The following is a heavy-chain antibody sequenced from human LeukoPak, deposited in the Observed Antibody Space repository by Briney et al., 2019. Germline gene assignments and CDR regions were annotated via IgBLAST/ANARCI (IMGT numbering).Heavy chain of an antibody. CDR1: GFTFSNYA. V-gene: IGHV3-23*01. J-gene: IGHJ4*02. Sequence: PGGSLRLSCAASGFTFSNYAMRWVRQAPGKGLEWVSGISGSGDSTYYADSVKGRFTISRDNSKNTLYLQMNSLRAEDTAVYYCAKDRAGYYGLSGSRYFDYWGQGTLVTVSS. CDR2: ISGSGDST. D-gene: IGHD3-22*01. CDR3: AKDRAGYYGLSGSRYFDY.